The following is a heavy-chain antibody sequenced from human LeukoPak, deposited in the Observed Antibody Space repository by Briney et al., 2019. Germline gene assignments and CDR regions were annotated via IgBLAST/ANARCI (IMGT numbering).Heavy chain of an antibody. V-gene: IGHV3-30*18. CDR3: AKEGSQYASSWFDY. J-gene: IGHJ4*02. CDR1: GFTFSSYG. D-gene: IGHD6-13*01. Sequence: GGSLRLSCEASGFTFSSYGMQWVRQAPGMGPEWVSVISHDGTVTHYADSVKGRFTISRDSSTNTLYLRMDSLRTEDTAVYYCAKEGSQYASSWFDYWGQGTLVTVSS. CDR2: ISHDGTVT.